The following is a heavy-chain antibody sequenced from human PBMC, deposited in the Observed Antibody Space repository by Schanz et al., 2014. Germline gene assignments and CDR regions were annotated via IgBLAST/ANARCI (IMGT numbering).Heavy chain of an antibody. CDR1: GFTFNGHA. CDR2: TSYDGSQK. J-gene: IGHJ3*01. CDR3: ARDEKRYFDWLSTFDL. V-gene: IGHV3-30*04. Sequence: QVQLVESGGGVVQPGGSLRLSCESSGFTFNGHAMHWVRQAPGKGLEWVAVTSYDGSQKYYTDSVQGRFTVSRDNSKNTLYLQLNSLRAEDTAVYYCARDEKRYFDWLSTFDLWGQGTMVAVSS. D-gene: IGHD3-9*01.